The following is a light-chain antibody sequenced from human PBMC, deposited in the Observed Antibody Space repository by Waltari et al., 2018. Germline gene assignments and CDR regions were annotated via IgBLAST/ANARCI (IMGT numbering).Light chain of an antibody. V-gene: IGKV4-1*01. J-gene: IGKJ1*01. CDR2: WAS. Sequence: DIVMTQSPDSLAVSLGERATINCKSSQSVLYSPNSKNYLAWYQQTPGQPSKLLIYWASTRESGVPDRFSGSGSGTDFTLTISSLQAEDVAVYYCQQYSTAPWTFGQGTKVEIK. CDR1: QSVLYSPNSKNY. CDR3: QQYSTAPWT.